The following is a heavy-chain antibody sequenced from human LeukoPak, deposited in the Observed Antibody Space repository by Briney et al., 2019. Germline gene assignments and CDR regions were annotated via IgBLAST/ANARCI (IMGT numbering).Heavy chain of an antibody. J-gene: IGHJ6*03. D-gene: IGHD6-13*01. Sequence: SETLSLTCTVSGGSISSSSYYWGWIRQPPGKGLEWIGSIYYSGSTYYNPSLKSRVTISVDTSKNQFSLKLSSVTAADTAVYYCARVAAYYYYMDVWGKGTTVTVSS. CDR2: IYYSGST. CDR1: GGSISSSSYY. V-gene: IGHV4-39*07. CDR3: ARVAAYYYYMDV.